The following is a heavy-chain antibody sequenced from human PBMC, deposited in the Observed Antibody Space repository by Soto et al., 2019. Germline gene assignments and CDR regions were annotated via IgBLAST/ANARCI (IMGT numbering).Heavy chain of an antibody. CDR1: GYTFTGYY. J-gene: IGHJ6*02. CDR3: ARSRITGTTGYYYGMDV. Sequence: ASVKVSCKASGYTFTGYYMHWVRQAPGQGLERMGWINPNSGGTNYAQKFQGWVTMTRDTSISTAYMELSRLRSDDTAVYYCARSRITGTTGYYYGMDVWGHGTTVTVSS. CDR2: INPNSGGT. V-gene: IGHV1-2*04. D-gene: IGHD1-7*01.